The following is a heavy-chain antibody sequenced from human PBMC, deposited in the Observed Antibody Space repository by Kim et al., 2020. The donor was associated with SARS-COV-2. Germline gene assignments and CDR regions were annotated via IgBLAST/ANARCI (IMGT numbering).Heavy chain of an antibody. D-gene: IGHD3-22*01. J-gene: IGHJ5*02. CDR2: ISGDGGST. CDR1: GFTFDDYA. V-gene: IGHV3-43*02. CDR3: AKDIGPYPMYYYDSSGYSKAGDWFDP. Sequence: GGSLRLSCAASGFTFDDYAMHWVRQAPGKGLEWVSLISGDGGSTYYADSVKGRFTISRDNSKNSLYLQMNSLRTEDTALYYCAKDIGPYPMYYYDSSGYSKAGDWFDPWGQGTLVTVSS.